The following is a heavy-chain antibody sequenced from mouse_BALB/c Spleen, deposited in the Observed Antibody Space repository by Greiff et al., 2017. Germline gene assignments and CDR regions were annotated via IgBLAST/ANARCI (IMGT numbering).Heavy chain of an antibody. V-gene: IGHV1-7*01. CDR3: ARGGVGDY. J-gene: IGHJ2*01. CDR1: GYTFTSYW. D-gene: IGHD1-1*01. Sequence: QVQLKESGAELAKPGASVKMSCKASGYTFTSYWMHWVKQRPGQGLEWIGYINPSTGYTEYNQKFKDKATLTADKSSSTAYMQLSSLTSEDSAVYYCARGGVGDYWGQGTTLTVSS. CDR2: INPSTGYT.